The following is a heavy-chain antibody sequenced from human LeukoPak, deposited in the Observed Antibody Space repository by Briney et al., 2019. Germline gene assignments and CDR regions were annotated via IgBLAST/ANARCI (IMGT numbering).Heavy chain of an antibody. V-gene: IGHV1-18*01. Sequence: ASVKLSCKASGYTFTSDGISCVRQAPGQGLEWMGWISAYNGNTNYAQKLQGRVTMTSDTSTSTAYMELRSLRSDDTAVYYCARVPQWGYGWFDRWGQGTLVTVPS. CDR2: ISAYNGNT. CDR3: ARVPQWGYGWFDR. J-gene: IGHJ5*02. CDR1: GYTFTSDG. D-gene: IGHD2-15*01.